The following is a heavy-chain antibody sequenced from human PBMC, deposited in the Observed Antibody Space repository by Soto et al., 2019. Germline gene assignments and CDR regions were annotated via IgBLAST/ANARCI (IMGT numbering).Heavy chain of an antibody. CDR3: VGSLMSRAMESFDY. J-gene: IGHJ4*02. D-gene: IGHD5-18*01. Sequence: SETLSLTCSVSSGSISRYYWGWVRQSPGEGLEWIAHISYTVDASYNPSLKSRVTISLDTSKNQIALRLMSVTAADTAVYYCVGSLMSRAMESFDYWGQGTLVTVSS. CDR1: SGSISRYY. CDR2: ISYTVDA. V-gene: IGHV4-59*01.